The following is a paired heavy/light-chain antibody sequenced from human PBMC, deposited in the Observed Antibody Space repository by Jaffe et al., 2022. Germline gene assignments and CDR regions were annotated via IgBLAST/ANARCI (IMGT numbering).Light chain of an antibody. J-gene: IGKJ2*01. CDR2: DAS. CDR1: QDISNY. CDR3: QQYDNLPPVYT. V-gene: IGKV1-33*01. Sequence: DIQMTQSPSSLSASVGDRVTITCQASQDISNYLNWYQQKPGKAPKLLIYDASNLETGVPSRFSGSGSGTDFTFTISSLQPEDIATYYCQQYDNLPPVYTFGQGTKLEIK.
Heavy chain of an antibody. V-gene: IGHV1-69*05. CDR3: AIRPNYYDSSGYPRVRLWRGAQFDY. J-gene: IGHJ4*02. CDR2: IIPIFGTA. D-gene: IGHD3-22*01. CDR1: GGTFSSYA. Sequence: QVQLVQSGAEVKKPGSSVKVSCKASGGTFSSYAISWVRQAPGQGLEWMGGIIPIFGTANYAQKFQGRVTITTDESTSTAYMELSSLRSEDTAVYYCAIRPNYYDSSGYPRVRLWRGAQFDYWGQGTLVTVSS.